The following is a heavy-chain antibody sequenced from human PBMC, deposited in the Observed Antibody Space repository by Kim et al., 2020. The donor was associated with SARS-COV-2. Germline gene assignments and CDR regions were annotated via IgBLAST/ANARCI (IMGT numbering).Heavy chain of an antibody. J-gene: IGHJ5*01. Sequence: SETLSLTCTVSGGSISSSSYYWGWIRQPPGKGLEWIGSIYYSGSTYYNPSLKSRVTISVDTSKNQFSLKLSSVTAADTAVYYCARPFTGMMATGTIGSWGQETLVTVSS. CDR2: IYYSGST. CDR1: GGSISSSSYY. CDR3: ARPFTGMMATGTIGS. D-gene: IGHD1-7*01. V-gene: IGHV4-39*01.